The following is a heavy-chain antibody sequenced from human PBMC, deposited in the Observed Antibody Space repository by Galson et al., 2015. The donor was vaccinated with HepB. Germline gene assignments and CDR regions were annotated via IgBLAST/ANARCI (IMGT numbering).Heavy chain of an antibody. CDR1: GFTFSSYS. J-gene: IGHJ3*02. CDR3: ARESGHWGIAAAGDAFEI. V-gene: IGHV3-21*01. Sequence: SLRLSCAASGFTFSSYSMNWVRQAPGKGLEWVSSISSSSSYIYYADSVKGRFTISRDNAKNSLYLQMNSLRAEDTAVYYCARESGHWGIAAAGDAFEIWGQGTMVTVSS. D-gene: IGHD6-13*01. CDR2: ISSSSSYI.